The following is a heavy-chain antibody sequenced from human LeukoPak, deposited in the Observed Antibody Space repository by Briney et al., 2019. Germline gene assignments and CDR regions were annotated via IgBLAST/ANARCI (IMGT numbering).Heavy chain of an antibody. V-gene: IGHV3-23*01. Sequence: GGSLRLSCAASGFTFSCCAMSWVRQAPEKGLEWVSAISGSGGSTYYADSVKGRFTISRDNSKNTLYLQMNSLRAEDTAVYYCAKDLESWQWLDDAFDIWGQGTMVTVSS. CDR1: GFTFSCCA. CDR2: ISGSGGST. D-gene: IGHD6-19*01. CDR3: AKDLESWQWLDDAFDI. J-gene: IGHJ3*02.